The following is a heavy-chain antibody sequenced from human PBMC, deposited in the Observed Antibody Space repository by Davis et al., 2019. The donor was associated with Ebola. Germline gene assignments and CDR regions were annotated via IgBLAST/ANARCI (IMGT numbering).Heavy chain of an antibody. CDR2: IRSKANSYAT. V-gene: IGHV3-73*01. D-gene: IGHD2-2*01. J-gene: IGHJ6*02. CDR1: GFTFSGSA. CDR3: TTGGDIVVVPALGYYYYGMDV. Sequence: GESLKISCAASGFTFSGSAMHWVRQASGKGLEWVGRIRSKANSYATAYAASVKGRFTISRDDSKNTAYLQMNSLKTEDTAVYYCTTGGDIVVVPALGYYYYGMDVWGQGTTVTVSS.